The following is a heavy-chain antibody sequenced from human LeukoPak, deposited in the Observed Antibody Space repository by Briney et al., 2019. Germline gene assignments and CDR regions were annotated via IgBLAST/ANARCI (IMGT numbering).Heavy chain of an antibody. J-gene: IGHJ4*02. CDR2: IYQSGAT. CDR1: GGSISNYY. V-gene: IGHV4-59*12. Sequence: SETLSLTCIVSGGSISNYYWSWFRQPPGKGLEWIGYIYQSGATSYNPSLKSRVTISIDMSKNQISLKLGSVTAADTAVYYCARDWYSSGWMSPFDYWGQGTLVTVAS. D-gene: IGHD6-19*01. CDR3: ARDWYSSGWMSPFDY.